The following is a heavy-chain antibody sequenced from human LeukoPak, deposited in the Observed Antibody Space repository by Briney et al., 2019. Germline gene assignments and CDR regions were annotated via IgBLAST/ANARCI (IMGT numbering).Heavy chain of an antibody. J-gene: IGHJ5*02. Sequence: ASVRVSCKASGYTFTGYYVNWVRQAPGQGLEWIGWINPKSGGTWSGQVFKGRVTMTRDTSTRTAYMELTRLTSDDTAVYFCARDRGFWYDNSGFSNWFDPWGQGTLVVVSS. CDR1: GYTFTGYY. V-gene: IGHV1-2*02. D-gene: IGHD3-22*01. CDR3: ARDRGFWYDNSGFSNWFDP. CDR2: INPKSGGT.